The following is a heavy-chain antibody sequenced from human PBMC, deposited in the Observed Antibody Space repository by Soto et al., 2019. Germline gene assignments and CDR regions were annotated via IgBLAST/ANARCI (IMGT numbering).Heavy chain of an antibody. CDR1: GGSISNYD. V-gene: IGHV4-59*08. D-gene: IGHD3-9*01. J-gene: IGHJ4*02. CDR3: ARHRTGLDS. CDR2: IYYSGST. Sequence: SETLSVTCTVSGGSISNYDWSWIRQPPGKGLEYIGYIYYSGSTNYNPSLKSRVTISVDTSKNQFSLKLNSVTAADTAVYYCARHRTGLDSWGQGTLVTVSS.